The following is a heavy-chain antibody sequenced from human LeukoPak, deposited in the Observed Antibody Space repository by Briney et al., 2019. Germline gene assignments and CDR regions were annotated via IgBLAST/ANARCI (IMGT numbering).Heavy chain of an antibody. CDR1: GGSISSGGYS. J-gene: IGHJ4*02. CDR3: ARGVNSGYFDY. V-gene: IGHV4-30-4*07. CDR2: IYYSGST. Sequence: SATLSLTCAVSGGSISSGGYSWSWIRQPPGKGLEWIGYIYYSGSTYYNPSLKSRVTISVDTSKNQFSLKLSSVTAADTAVYYCARGVNSGYFDYCGQGTLVTVSS. D-gene: IGHD1-26*01.